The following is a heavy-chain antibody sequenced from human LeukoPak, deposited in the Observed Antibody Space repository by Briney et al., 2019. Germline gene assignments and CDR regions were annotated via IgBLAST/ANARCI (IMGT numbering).Heavy chain of an antibody. CDR3: AAIAVAGRYYFDY. V-gene: IGHV3-11*01. CDR1: GFTFSDYY. CDR2: ISSSGSTI. Sequence: PGGSLRLFCAASGFTFSDYYMSWIRQAPGKGLEWVSYISSSGSTIYYADSVKGRFTISRDNAKNSLYLQMNSLRAEDTAVYYCAAIAVAGRYYFDYWGQGTLVTVSS. D-gene: IGHD6-19*01. J-gene: IGHJ4*02.